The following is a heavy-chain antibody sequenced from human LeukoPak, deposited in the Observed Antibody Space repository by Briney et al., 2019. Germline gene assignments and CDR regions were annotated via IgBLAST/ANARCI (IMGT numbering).Heavy chain of an antibody. CDR2: INPNSGGT. Sequence: ASVKVSCKASGYTFTGYYMHWVRQAPGQGLEWMGWINPNSGGTNYAQKFQGRVTMTRDTSISTAYMELSRLRSDDTAVYYCARDTVLRFLPLDKWTPLYYFDYWGQGTLVTVSS. D-gene: IGHD3-3*01. CDR3: ARDTVLRFLPLDKWTPLYYFDY. V-gene: IGHV1-2*02. J-gene: IGHJ4*02. CDR1: GYTFTGYY.